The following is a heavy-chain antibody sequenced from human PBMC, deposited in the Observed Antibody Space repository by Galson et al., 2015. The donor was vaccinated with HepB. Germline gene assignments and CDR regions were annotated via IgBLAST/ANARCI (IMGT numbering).Heavy chain of an antibody. Sequence: SVKVSCKASGGTFSSYAISWVRQAPGQGLEWMGRINPNSGGTNYAQKFQGRVTMTRDTSISTAYMELSRLRSDDTAVYYCARDEVRSGYRKGYYYYMDVWGKGTTVTVSS. CDR2: INPNSGGT. V-gene: IGHV1-2*06. J-gene: IGHJ6*03. D-gene: IGHD3-3*01. CDR1: GGTFSSYA. CDR3: ARDEVRSGYRKGYYYYMDV.